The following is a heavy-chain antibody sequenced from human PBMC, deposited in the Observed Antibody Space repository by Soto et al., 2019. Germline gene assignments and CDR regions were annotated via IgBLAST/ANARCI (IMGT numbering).Heavy chain of an antibody. D-gene: IGHD2-15*01. CDR1: GFTFSNYD. CDR2: ISGSGGTT. J-gene: IGHJ3*02. V-gene: IGHV3-23*01. Sequence: EVQLLESGGGLVQPGGSLRLSCAASGFTFSNYDMSWVRQAPGKGLEWVSDISGSGGTTFYGDCAKGRFTISRDNSKNTLYLQMNSLRAEDTAVYYCAKRPLIYCSGGSCYSDAFDIWGQGTMVTVSS. CDR3: AKRPLIYCSGGSCYSDAFDI.